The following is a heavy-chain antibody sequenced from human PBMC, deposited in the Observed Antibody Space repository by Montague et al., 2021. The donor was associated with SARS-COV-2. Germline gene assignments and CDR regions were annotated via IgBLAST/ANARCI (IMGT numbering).Heavy chain of an antibody. CDR2: ISGSGGDT. CDR1: GFTFSSSA. CDR3: AKPTRGSGSG. V-gene: IGHV3-23*01. Sequence: SLRLSCATPGFTFSSSAMNWVRQAPGKGLEWVSRISGSGGDTNYADFAKGRFTTSRDNSQNTLYLQMHSLTVEDTAVYFCAKPTRGSGSGWGQGTLVTVSS. D-gene: IGHD3-10*01. J-gene: IGHJ4*02.